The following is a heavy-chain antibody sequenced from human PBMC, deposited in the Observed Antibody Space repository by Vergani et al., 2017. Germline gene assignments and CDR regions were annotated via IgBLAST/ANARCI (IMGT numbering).Heavy chain of an antibody. Sequence: QVQLVQSGAEVKKPGASVKVSCKASGYIFASFDITWVRQATGQGLEWMGWMNPNSGDIGFAQNFQGIVTMTRNNSISTAYMELSSLRSEDTAVYYCARGGRGIYSVLDLWGRGTLVTVSS. V-gene: IGHV1-8*01. CDR2: MNPNSGDI. CDR3: ARGGRGIYSVLDL. J-gene: IGHJ2*01. D-gene: IGHD5/OR15-5a*01. CDR1: GYIFASFD.